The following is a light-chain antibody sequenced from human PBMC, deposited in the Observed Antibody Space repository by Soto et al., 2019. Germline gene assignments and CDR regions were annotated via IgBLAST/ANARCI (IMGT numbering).Light chain of an antibody. CDR1: SSDVDTYKY. CDR2: EVS. CDR3: CSYAGSTTRVL. J-gene: IGLJ2*01. Sequence: QSALTQPASVSGSPGQSITISCTGTSSDVDTYKYVSWYQQHPGKAPKLIIYEVSHRPSGVSDRFSGSKSGNTASLTISGLQAEDDADYYCCSYAGSTTRVLFGGGTQLTVL. V-gene: IGLV2-14*01.